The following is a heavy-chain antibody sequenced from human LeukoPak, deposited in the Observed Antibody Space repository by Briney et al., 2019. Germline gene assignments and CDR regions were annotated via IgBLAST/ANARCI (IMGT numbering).Heavy chain of an antibody. CDR2: VYSGGTT. CDR3: AGRNCSGSSCYQYFEY. V-gene: IGHV3-66*01. Sequence: QSGGSLRLSCAASGFTFSSYAMSWVRQAPGKGLEWVSVVYSGGTTYYGDSVKGRFTISRDDSKNMLYLQMNSLRVEDTAVYYCAGRNCSGSSCYQYFEYWGRGTLVTVSS. CDR1: GFTFSSYA. J-gene: IGHJ4*02. D-gene: IGHD2-2*01.